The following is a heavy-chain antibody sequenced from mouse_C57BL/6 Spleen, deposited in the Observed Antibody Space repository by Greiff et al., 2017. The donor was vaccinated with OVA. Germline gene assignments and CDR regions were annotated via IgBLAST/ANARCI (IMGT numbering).Heavy chain of an antibody. CDR3: ARWRDGYYYFDY. D-gene: IGHD2-3*01. J-gene: IGHJ2*01. CDR2: INPGSGGT. Sequence: VKLQESGAELVRPGTSVKVSCKASGYAFTNYLIEWVKQRPGQGLEWIGVINPGSGGTNYNEKFKGKATLTADKSSSTAYMQLSSLTSEDSAVYFCARWRDGYYYFDYWGQGTTLTVSS. V-gene: IGHV1-54*01. CDR1: GYAFTNYL.